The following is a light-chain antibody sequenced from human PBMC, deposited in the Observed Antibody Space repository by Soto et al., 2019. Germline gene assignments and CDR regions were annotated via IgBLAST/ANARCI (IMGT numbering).Light chain of an antibody. Sequence: DIQMTQSPSSLSASVGGRVTITCRASQDIGTSLDWFQQKPGTAPKRLFYTISDLQSGVPSRFSRGGSGTEFTLTINSLQPEDSATYYCLQHYAFPFTFGPGTKVHV. CDR2: TIS. CDR1: QDIGTS. J-gene: IGKJ3*01. V-gene: IGKV1-17*01. CDR3: LQHYAFPFT.